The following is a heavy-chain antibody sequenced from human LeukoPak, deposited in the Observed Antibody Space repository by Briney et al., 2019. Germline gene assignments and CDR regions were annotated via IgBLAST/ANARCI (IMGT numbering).Heavy chain of an antibody. CDR3: ARAGGGYYYYGMDV. Sequence: GGSLRLSCAASGFTFSSYWMSWVRQAPGKGLEWVANIKQDGSEKYYVDSVKGRFTISRDNAKNSLYLQMNSLRAEDTAVYYCARAGGGYYYYGMDVWGQGTTVTVSS. D-gene: IGHD3-16*01. CDR2: IKQDGSEK. CDR1: GFTFSSYW. V-gene: IGHV3-7*01. J-gene: IGHJ6*02.